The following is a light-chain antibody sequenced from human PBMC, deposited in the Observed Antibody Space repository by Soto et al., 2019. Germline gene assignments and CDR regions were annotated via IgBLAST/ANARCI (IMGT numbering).Light chain of an antibody. CDR1: QSVSSSY. CDR3: QQYGSSLLT. Sequence: EIVLTQSPGTLSLSPGERATLSCRASQSVSSSYLAWYQQKPGQAPRLLIYGASSRATGIPDRFSGSGSGTDFTLTISRLEPADFAVYYCQQYGSSLLTFGQGTKLEIK. J-gene: IGKJ2*01. CDR2: GAS. V-gene: IGKV3-20*01.